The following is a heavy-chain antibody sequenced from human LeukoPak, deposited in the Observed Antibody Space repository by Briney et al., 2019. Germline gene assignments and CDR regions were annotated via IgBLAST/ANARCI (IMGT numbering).Heavy chain of an antibody. V-gene: IGHV1-8*02. Sequence: ASVKVSCKASGYTFTSYDINWVRQATGQGLEWMGWMNPNSGNTGYAQKFQGRVTMTRNTSISTAYMELSSLRSEDTAVYYCARSAGYDILTGYYISHFDYWGQGTLVTVSS. CDR2: MNPNSGNT. J-gene: IGHJ4*02. D-gene: IGHD3-9*01. CDR1: GYTFTSYD. CDR3: ARSAGYDILTGYYISHFDY.